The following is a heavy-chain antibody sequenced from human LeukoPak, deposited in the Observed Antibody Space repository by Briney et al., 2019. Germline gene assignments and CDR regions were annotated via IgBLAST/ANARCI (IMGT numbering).Heavy chain of an antibody. CDR2: IYYSGST. CDR1: GGSISSYY. Sequence: SETLSLTCTVSGGSISSYYWSWIRQPPGEGLEWIGYIYYSGSTNYNPSLKSRVTISVDTSKNQFSLKLSSVTAADTAVYYCARGGYSYGTLDWGQGTLVTVSS. CDR3: ARGGYSYGTLD. J-gene: IGHJ4*02. V-gene: IGHV4-59*01. D-gene: IGHD5-18*01.